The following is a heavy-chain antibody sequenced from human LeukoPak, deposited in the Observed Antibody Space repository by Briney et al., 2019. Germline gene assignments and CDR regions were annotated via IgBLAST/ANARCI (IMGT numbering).Heavy chain of an antibody. CDR1: GFTFSSYE. CDR3: ARGGYSYDTGNY. D-gene: IGHD5-18*01. J-gene: IGHJ4*02. V-gene: IGHV3-48*03. CDR2: ISSSGSTI. Sequence: GGSLRLSCAASGFTFSSYEMNWVRQAPGKGLKWVSYISSSGSTIYYADSVKGRFTISRDNAKNSLYLQMNSLRAEDTAVYYCARGGYSYDTGNYWGQGTLATVSS.